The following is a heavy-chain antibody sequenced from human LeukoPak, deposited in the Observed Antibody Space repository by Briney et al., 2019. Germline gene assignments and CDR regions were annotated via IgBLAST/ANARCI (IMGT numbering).Heavy chain of an antibody. V-gene: IGHV1-2*02. CDR3: ARALSLDY. CDR1: GYTFTDYY. CDR2: INPNSGGT. Sequence: GASVKVSCKASGYTFTDYYTDWVRQAPGQGLEWMGWINPNSGGTNYAQKFQGRVTMTRDTSISTAYMELSSLGSDDTAVYYCARALSLDYWGQGTLVAVSS. J-gene: IGHJ4*02.